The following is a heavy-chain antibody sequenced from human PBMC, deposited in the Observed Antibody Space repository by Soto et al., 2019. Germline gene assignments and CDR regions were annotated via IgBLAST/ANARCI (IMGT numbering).Heavy chain of an antibody. CDR2: LWSNGDKA. CDR1: GCSFRNYD. V-gene: IGHV3-33*01. CDR3: ARPRTYQPLHGFYFDS. D-gene: IGHD2-15*01. Sequence: SRRRSWVASGCSFRNYDFHWVRQAPCNRLEWVAVLWSNGDKAYYADSLKCRFTISIDNSKDTFYLQINSLRGEDTSVYYFARPRTYQPLHGFYFDSCGQGTLVTAFS. J-gene: IGHJ4*02.